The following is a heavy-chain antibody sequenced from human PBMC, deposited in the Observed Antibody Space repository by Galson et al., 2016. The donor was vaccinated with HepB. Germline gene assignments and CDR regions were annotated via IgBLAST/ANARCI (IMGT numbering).Heavy chain of an antibody. CDR2: ISYDGSNK. CDR1: GFTLSSYG. D-gene: IGHD6-6*01. J-gene: IGHJ1*01. CDR3: AKDLHSGLIAARYFQH. Sequence: SLRLSCAASGFTLSSYGMHWVRQAPGKGLEWVAVISYDGSNKYYADSVKGRFTISRDNSKNTLYLQMNSLRAEDTAVYYCAKDLHSGLIAARYFQHWGQGTLVTVSS. V-gene: IGHV3-30*18.